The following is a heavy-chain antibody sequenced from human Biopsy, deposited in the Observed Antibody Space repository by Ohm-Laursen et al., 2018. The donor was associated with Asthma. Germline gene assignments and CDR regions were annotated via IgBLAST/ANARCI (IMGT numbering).Heavy chain of an antibody. CDR2: ISFDGSNK. V-gene: IGHV3-30*18. CDR3: AKDVFPGWELRRGPDY. D-gene: IGHD1-26*01. CDR1: GFNVSNYG. J-gene: IGHJ4*02. Sequence: RLSWTASGFNVSNYGMHWVRQDPGKGLDWVAVISFDGSNKNYTDSVKGRFTISRDNSRNTLHLQMNSLRAEDTAVYYCAKDVFPGWELRRGPDYWGQGTLVTVSS.